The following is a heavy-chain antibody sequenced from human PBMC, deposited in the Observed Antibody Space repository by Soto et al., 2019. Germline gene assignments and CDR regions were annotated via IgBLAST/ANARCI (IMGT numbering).Heavy chain of an antibody. D-gene: IGHD2-2*01. CDR3: AREGTLVRPAAMGRLSDIFAFDY. Sequence: SETLSLTCVVSGGSISSSNWWTWVRQPPGKGLEWIGEIYHSGTTNYNPSLKSRVTISVDKSKNQFSLKLSSVTAADTAVYYCAREGTLVRPAAMGRLSDIFAFDYWGHGTLVTVSS. J-gene: IGHJ4*01. CDR2: IYHSGTT. V-gene: IGHV4-4*02. CDR1: GGSISSSNW.